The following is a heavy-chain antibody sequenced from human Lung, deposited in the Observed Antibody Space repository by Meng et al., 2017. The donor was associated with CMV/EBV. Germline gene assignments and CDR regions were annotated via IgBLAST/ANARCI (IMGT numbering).Heavy chain of an antibody. CDR1: GGTFSSYT. Sequence: SSXXVSXKASGGTFSSYTITWVRQAPGQGLEWMGWIVPINAITSYAQKFQGRVTITADRSTSTDYMELTSLKSEDTAVYYCAWSSIAEYYYQYCMDDGGQGTXVTVSS. CDR3: AWSSIAEYYYQYCMDD. V-gene: IGHV1-69*02. D-gene: IGHD6-6*01. J-gene: IGHJ6*02. CDR2: IVPINAIT.